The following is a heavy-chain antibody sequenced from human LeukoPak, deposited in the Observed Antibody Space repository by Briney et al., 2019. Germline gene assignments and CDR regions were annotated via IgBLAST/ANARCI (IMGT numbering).Heavy chain of an antibody. D-gene: IGHD3-3*01. CDR1: GGTFSSYA. CDR2: IIPVFGTA. V-gene: IGHV1-69*13. J-gene: IGHJ4*02. CDR3: AVLRFLEWLSPFDY. Sequence: SVKVSCKASGGTFSSYAISWVRQAPGQGLEWMGGIIPVFGTANYAQKFQGRVTITADESTSTAYMELSSLRSEDTAVYYCAVLRFLEWLSPFDYWGQGTLVTVSS.